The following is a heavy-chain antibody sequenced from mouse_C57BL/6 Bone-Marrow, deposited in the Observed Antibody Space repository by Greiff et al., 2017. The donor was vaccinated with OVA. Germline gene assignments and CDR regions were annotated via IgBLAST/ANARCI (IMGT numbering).Heavy chain of an antibody. Sequence: QVQLQESGAELVRPGTSVKMSCKASGYTFTNYWIGWAKQRPGHGLEWIGDIYPGGGYTNYNEKFKGKATLTADKSSSPAYMQFSSLTSEDSAIYYCARRYYDEAYYFDYWGQGTTLTVSS. D-gene: IGHD2-4*01. CDR3: ARRYYDEAYYFDY. CDR1: GYTFTNYW. CDR2: IYPGGGYT. J-gene: IGHJ2*01. V-gene: IGHV1-63*01.